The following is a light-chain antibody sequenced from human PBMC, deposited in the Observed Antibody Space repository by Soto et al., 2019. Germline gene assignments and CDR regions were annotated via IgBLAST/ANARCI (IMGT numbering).Light chain of an antibody. J-gene: IGKJ2*01. V-gene: IGKV1-5*03. CDR3: QQYNTYSYT. CDR2: KAF. Sequence: DIQMIQSPSTLSASVGDRVTITCRASETISNWLAWYQQKPGKAPKLLIYKAFSLQSGVPSRFSGSGSGTEFTLTISSLQPDDFATYYCQQYNTYSYTFGQGTKLEIK. CDR1: ETISNW.